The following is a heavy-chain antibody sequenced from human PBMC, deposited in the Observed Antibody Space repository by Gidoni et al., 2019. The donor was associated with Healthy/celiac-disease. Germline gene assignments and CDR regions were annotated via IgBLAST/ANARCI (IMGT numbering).Heavy chain of an antibody. CDR3: ARDRNQLID. CDR1: GFTFSSYD. Sequence: QVQLVASGGGLVPPGRFLRLSCAASGFTFSSYDMLWVRQAPGKGLGWVAVIWYDGSNKYYADSVRGRFTISRDNSKNTLYLQMNSLRAEDTAVYYCARDRNQLIDWGQGTLVAVSS. J-gene: IGHJ4*02. CDR2: IWYDGSNK. V-gene: IGHV3-33*01. D-gene: IGHD2-2*01.